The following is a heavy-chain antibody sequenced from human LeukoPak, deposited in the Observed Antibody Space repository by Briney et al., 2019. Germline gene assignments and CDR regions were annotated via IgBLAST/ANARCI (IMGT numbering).Heavy chain of an antibody. CDR1: GGTFSSYA. CDR3: ARDMQQRELSR. CDR2: INPNSGGT. D-gene: IGHD6-13*01. Sequence: ASVKVSCKASGGTFSSYAISWVRQAPGQGLEWMGWINPNSGGTNYAQKFQGRVTMTRDTSISTAYVELSRLRSDDTAVYYCARDMQQRELSRWGQGTLVTVSS. J-gene: IGHJ4*02. V-gene: IGHV1-2*02.